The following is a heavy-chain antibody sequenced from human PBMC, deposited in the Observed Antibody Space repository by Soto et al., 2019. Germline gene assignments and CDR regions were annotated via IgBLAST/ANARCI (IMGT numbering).Heavy chain of an antibody. V-gene: IGHV3-21*01. Sequence: PGGSLRLSCAASGFTFSSYAMHWVRQAPGKGLEWVSSISYNSSYIYYADSVKGRFTISRDNAKNSLYLQMNSLRAEDTAVYYCCATEASFDYWGQGTLVTVSS. D-gene: IGHD1-26*01. CDR2: ISYNSSYI. J-gene: IGHJ4*02. CDR3: CATEASFDY. CDR1: GFTFSSYA.